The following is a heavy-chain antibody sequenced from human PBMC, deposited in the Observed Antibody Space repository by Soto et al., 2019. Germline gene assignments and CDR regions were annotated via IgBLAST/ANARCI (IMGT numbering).Heavy chain of an antibody. D-gene: IGHD3-22*01. V-gene: IGHV4-59*08. CDR3: ARQMRGLIPYSGWLSPVTS. J-gene: IGHJ1*01. CDR2: IYYSGSA. CDR1: GGAISSYY. Sequence: SETLSLTCTVSGGAISSYYWSWIRQPPGQGLEWIGYIYYSGSANYNPSLKSRVTMSLDTSKNQFSMRLTPVPAADAAAYLRARQMRGLIPYSGWLSPVTSGGQGTQVTV.